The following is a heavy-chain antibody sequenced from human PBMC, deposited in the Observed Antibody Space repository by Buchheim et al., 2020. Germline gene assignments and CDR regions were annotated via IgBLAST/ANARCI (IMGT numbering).Heavy chain of an antibody. V-gene: IGHV1-46*01. J-gene: IGHJ6*02. D-gene: IGHD3-3*01. Sequence: QVQLVQSGAEVKKPGASVKVSCKASGYTFTSYYVHWVRQAPGQGLEWMGIINPSGGSANYAQEFQGRVTMTRDTSTSTVYMELSSLRSEDTAVYYCARAGALRYLEGGMDVWGQGTT. CDR3: ARAGALRYLEGGMDV. CDR2: INPSGGSA. CDR1: GYTFTSYY.